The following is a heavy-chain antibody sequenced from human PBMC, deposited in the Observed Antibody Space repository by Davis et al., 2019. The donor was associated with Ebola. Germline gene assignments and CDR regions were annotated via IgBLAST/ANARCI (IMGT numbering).Heavy chain of an antibody. CDR1: GFTFSRYS. CDR2: ISRSGYTI. CDR3: ARHDDY. V-gene: IGHV3-48*02. J-gene: IGHJ4*02. Sequence: GGSLRLSCAASGFTFSRYSMNWVRQAPGKGLEWVSYISRSGYTIYYADSVKGRFTISRDNAKNSLFLQMNSLRDEDTAVYYCARHDDYWGQGTLVTVSS.